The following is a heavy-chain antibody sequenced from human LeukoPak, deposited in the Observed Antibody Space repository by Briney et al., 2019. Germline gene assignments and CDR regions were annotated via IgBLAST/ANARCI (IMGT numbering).Heavy chain of an antibody. CDR2: INHSGST. Sequence: SETLSLTCAVYGGSFSGYYWSWIRQPPGKGLEWIGEINHSGSTNYNLSLKSRVTISVDTSKNQFSLKLSSVTAADTAVYYCARGPRRLRWYNYWGQGTLVTVSS. CDR3: ARGPRRLRWYNY. D-gene: IGHD4-23*01. J-gene: IGHJ4*02. CDR1: GGSFSGYY. V-gene: IGHV4-34*01.